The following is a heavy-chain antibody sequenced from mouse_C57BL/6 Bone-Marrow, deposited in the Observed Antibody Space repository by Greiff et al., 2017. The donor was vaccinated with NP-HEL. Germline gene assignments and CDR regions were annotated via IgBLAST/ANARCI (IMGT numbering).Heavy chain of an antibody. J-gene: IGHJ4*01. V-gene: IGHV5-12*01. Sequence: EVQRVESGGGLVQPGGSLKLSCAASGFTFSDYYMYWVRQTPEKRLEWVAYISNGGGSTYYPDTVKGRFTISRDNAKNTLYLQMSRLKSEDTAMYYCARLDGYYVGAMDYWGQGTSVTVSS. CDR3: ARLDGYYVGAMDY. D-gene: IGHD2-3*01. CDR2: ISNGGGST. CDR1: GFTFSDYY.